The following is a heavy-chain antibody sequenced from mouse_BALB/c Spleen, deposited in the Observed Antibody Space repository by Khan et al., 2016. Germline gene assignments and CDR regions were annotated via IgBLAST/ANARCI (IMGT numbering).Heavy chain of an antibody. V-gene: IGHV4-1*02. CDR2: INPDTITI. J-gene: IGHJ2*01. CDR1: GFDFSRFW. D-gene: IGHD2-1*01. CDR3: ARGNYVPGSLDY. Sequence: EVQLQESGGGLVQPGGSLKISCAASGFDFSRFWMSWVRQAPGKGLEWIGEINPDTITIDYTPSLKDKFIISRDNAKNTLYLQMSKVRSEDTALYYCARGNYVPGSLDYWGQGTTLPVSS.